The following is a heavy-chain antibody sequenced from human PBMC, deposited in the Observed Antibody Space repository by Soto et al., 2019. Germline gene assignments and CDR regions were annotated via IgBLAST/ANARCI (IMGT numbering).Heavy chain of an antibody. CDR2: IIPILGIA. D-gene: IGHD5-18*01. CDR3: ARGGGGYSYGNYMDV. Sequence: QVQLVQSGAEVKKPGSSVKVSCKASGGTFSSYTISRVRQAPGQGLEWMGRIIPILGIANYAQKFQGRVTITADKSTSTAYMELSSLRSEDTAVYYCARGGGGYSYGNYMDVWGKGTTVTVSS. J-gene: IGHJ6*03. V-gene: IGHV1-69*02. CDR1: GGTFSSYT.